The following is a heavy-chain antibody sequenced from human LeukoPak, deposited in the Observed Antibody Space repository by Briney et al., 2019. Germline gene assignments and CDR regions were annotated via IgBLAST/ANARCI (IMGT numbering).Heavy chain of an antibody. CDR3: ARAGYCSGGSCYGSDY. V-gene: IGHV3-33*08. Sequence: GGSLRLSCAASGFTFGAYHMNWVRQAPGKGLEWVAAIWYDGSIQYYADSVKGRFTISRDNSKNTLYLQMDSLRAEDTAVYYCARAGYCSGGSCYGSDYWGQGTLVSVSS. CDR1: GFTFGAYH. CDR2: IWYDGSIQ. J-gene: IGHJ4*02. D-gene: IGHD2-15*01.